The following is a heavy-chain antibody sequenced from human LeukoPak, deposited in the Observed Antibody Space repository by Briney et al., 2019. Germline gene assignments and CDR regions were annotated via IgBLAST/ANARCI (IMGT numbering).Heavy chain of an antibody. CDR3: ARGSADIVVVPAAGNAFDI. V-gene: IGHV4-59*01. D-gene: IGHD2-2*01. CDR1: GGSISSYY. CDR2: IYYSGST. Sequence: SETLSLTCTVSGGSISSYYWSWIRQPPGEGLEWIGYIYYSGSTNYNPSLKSRVTISVDTSKNQFSLKLSSVTAADTAVYYCARGSADIVVVPAAGNAFDIWGQGTMVTVSS. J-gene: IGHJ3*02.